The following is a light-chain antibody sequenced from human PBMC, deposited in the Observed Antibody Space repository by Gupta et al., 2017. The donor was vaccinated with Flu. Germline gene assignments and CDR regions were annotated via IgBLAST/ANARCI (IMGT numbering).Light chain of an antibody. J-gene: IGKJ1*01. CDR2: TAS. Sequence: ENVLTQSPGTLSLSPGERVTLSCRASQSVGGNYIAWNQQKPGQPPRLLIYTASRRATGIPDRFSGSGSGTDFTLTIRRVEPEDIAVYYCQQDCSSPRTFGQGTKVEIK. V-gene: IGKV3-20*01. CDR3: QQDCSSPRT. CDR1: QSVGGNY.